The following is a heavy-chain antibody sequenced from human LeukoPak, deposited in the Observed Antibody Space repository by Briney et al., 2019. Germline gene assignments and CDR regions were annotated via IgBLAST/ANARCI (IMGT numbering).Heavy chain of an antibody. J-gene: IGHJ4*02. Sequence: SETLSLTCTVSGGSISSYYWSWIRQPPGKGLEWIGYIYYSGSTNYNPSLKSRVTISIDTSKNQFSLKLSSVTAADTAVYYCARAGRVVGSGYYYSDYWGQGTLVTVSS. V-gene: IGHV4-59*01. D-gene: IGHD3-22*01. CDR1: GGSISSYY. CDR2: IYYSGST. CDR3: ARAGRVVGSGYYYSDY.